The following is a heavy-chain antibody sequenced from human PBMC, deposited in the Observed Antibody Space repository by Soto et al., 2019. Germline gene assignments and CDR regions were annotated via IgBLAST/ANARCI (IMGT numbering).Heavy chain of an antibody. J-gene: IGHJ4*02. D-gene: IGHD4-17*01. CDR3: ARDRSDYGDFYFDY. V-gene: IGHV4-59*01. CDR1: GGSISSYY. CDR2: IYYSGST. Sequence: ETLSLTCTVSGGSISSYYWSWIRQPPGEGLEWIGYIYYSGSTNYNPSLKSRVTISVDTSKNQFSLKLSSVTAADTAVYYCARDRSDYGDFYFDYWGQGTLVTVPQ.